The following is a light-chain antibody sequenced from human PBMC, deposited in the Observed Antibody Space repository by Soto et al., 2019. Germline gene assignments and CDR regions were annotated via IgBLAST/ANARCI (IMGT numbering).Light chain of an antibody. CDR2: AGS. CDR1: SSDVGNYNL. V-gene: IGLV2-23*01. Sequence: QSALTQPASVSGSPGQSITISCTGTSSDVGNYNLVSWYQQHPGKAPKVMIYAGSNRPSGVSHRFSGFKSGNTASLTISGLQAEDEADYHCCSYAGSNTYVFGTGTKLNVL. CDR3: CSYAGSNTYV. J-gene: IGLJ1*01.